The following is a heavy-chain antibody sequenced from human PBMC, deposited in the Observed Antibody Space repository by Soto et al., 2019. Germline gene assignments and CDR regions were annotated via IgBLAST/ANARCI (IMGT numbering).Heavy chain of an antibody. V-gene: IGHV3-21*01. D-gene: IGHD3-3*01. Sequence: GGSLRLSCAASGFTFSSYSMNWVRQAPGKGLEWVSSISSSSSYIYYADSVKGRFTISRDNAKNSLYLQMNSLRAEDTAVYYCARDETPGAYDFWSGYSHYYYYGMDVWGQGTTVTVSS. CDR1: GFTFSSYS. CDR3: ARDETPGAYDFWSGYSHYYYYGMDV. J-gene: IGHJ6*02. CDR2: ISSSSSYI.